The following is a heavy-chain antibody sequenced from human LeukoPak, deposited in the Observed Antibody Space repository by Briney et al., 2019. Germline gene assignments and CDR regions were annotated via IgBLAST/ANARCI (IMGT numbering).Heavy chain of an antibody. J-gene: IGHJ4*02. Sequence: ASVKVSCKASGYTFMSYGIGWVRQAPGQGLEWMGWISGYDGNTNYAQKLQGRVAMTRDTSTNTAYMDLRSLRSDDTAVYYCARDDGYSYRKGVDRFDYWGQGTLVTVSS. CDR2: ISGYDGNT. D-gene: IGHD5-18*01. CDR1: GYTFMSYG. CDR3: ARDDGYSYRKGVDRFDY. V-gene: IGHV1-18*01.